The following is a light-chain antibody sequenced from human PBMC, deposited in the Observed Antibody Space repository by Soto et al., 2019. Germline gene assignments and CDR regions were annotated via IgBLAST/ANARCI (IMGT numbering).Light chain of an antibody. J-gene: IGKJ4*01. V-gene: IGKV1-5*03. CDR1: QSISSW. Sequence: DIQMTQSPSTLSASVGDRVTITCRASQSISSWLAWYQHKPGKAPNLLIYKASTLESGVPSRFSGSGSGTEFTLTVSSLQPDDFATYYCQQYDSDPLTFGGGTKVEIK. CDR3: QQYDSDPLT. CDR2: KAS.